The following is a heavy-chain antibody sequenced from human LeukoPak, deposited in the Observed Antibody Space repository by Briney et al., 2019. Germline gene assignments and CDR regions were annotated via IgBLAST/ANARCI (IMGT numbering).Heavy chain of an antibody. D-gene: IGHD3-10*01. CDR3: ARDSYQDYYGRFDP. CDR2: IWDDGNNK. CDR1: GFTFSSYS. V-gene: IGHV3-33*08. Sequence: GGSLRLSCAASGFTFSSYSMNWVRQVPGKRLEWVAVIWDDGNNKRYANSVNGRFTISRDNSENTLYLQMNGLTAEDTAMYYCARDSYQDYYGRFDPWGQGTLVIVSS. J-gene: IGHJ5*02.